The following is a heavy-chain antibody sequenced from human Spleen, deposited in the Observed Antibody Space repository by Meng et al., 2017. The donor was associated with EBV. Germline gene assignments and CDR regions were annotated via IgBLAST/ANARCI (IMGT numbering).Heavy chain of an antibody. V-gene: IGHV4-4*02. CDR2: ICPRGST. D-gene: IGHD3-10*01. CDR1: GASITSSNW. Sequence: QVVRLEAGPSWARPSGILSLTCSVSGASITSSNWWGWVRQSPGKWMGWIREICPRGSTNYNSSLRSRVTISVAKSKNQFSLSLTHLTAADTDVYYCETSAITMIQGGFDYWGRGTLVTVSS. J-gene: IGHJ4*02. CDR3: ETSAITMIQGGFDY.